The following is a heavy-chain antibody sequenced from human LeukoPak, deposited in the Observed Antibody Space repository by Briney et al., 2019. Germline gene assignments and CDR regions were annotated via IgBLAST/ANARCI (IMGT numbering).Heavy chain of an antibody. Sequence: ASVKVSCKASGYTFTDYYMHWVRQAPGQGLEWMGWINPNSGGTNYAQKFQGRVTMTRDTSISTAYMELSRLRSDDTAVYYCARPVSRRDAFDIWGQGTMVTVSS. D-gene: IGHD3-16*01. J-gene: IGHJ3*02. CDR3: ARPVSRRDAFDI. CDR1: GYTFTDYY. CDR2: INPNSGGT. V-gene: IGHV1-2*02.